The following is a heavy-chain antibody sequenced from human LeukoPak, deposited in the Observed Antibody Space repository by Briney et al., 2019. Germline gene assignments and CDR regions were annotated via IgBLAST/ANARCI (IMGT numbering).Heavy chain of an antibody. CDR3: ARDASSSWSYFDY. J-gene: IGHJ4*02. D-gene: IGHD6-13*01. V-gene: IGHV4-59*01. CDR2: IYYSGST. Sequence: PSETLSLTCTVSGGSISSYYWSWIRQPPGKGLEWIGYIYYSGSTNYNPSLKSRVTISVDTSKNQFSLKLSSVTAADTAVCYCARDASSSWSYFDYWGQGTLVTVSS. CDR1: GGSISSYY.